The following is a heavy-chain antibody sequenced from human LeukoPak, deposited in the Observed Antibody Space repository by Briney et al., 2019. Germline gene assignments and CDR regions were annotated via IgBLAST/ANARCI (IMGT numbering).Heavy chain of an antibody. Sequence: GASVKVSCKASGGTFRTYATTWVPQAPGQGLEWMGGIIPIFGTANYAQKFQGRVTITTDESTSTAYMELSSLRSEDTAVYYCESANSSSGSYFDYWGQGTLVTVSS. CDR3: ESANSSSGSYFDY. CDR1: GGTFRTYA. CDR2: IIPIFGTA. J-gene: IGHJ4*02. D-gene: IGHD6-19*01. V-gene: IGHV1-69*05.